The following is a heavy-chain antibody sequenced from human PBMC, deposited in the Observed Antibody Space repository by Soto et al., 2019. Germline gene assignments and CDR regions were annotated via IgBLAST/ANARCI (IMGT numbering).Heavy chain of an antibody. V-gene: IGHV4-31*03. D-gene: IGHD2-15*01. J-gene: IGHJ5*02. CDR1: GGSISSGGYS. Sequence: QVQLQESGPGLVKPSQTLSLTCTVSGGSISSGGYSWTWIRQPPGEGLEWIGHIHHSGSTYYNPSLKSRLNISIDASKNQFSLKLTSVTVADTAVYYCAKTVVAATNWFDPWGQGTLVTVSS. CDR3: AKTVVAATNWFDP. CDR2: IHHSGST.